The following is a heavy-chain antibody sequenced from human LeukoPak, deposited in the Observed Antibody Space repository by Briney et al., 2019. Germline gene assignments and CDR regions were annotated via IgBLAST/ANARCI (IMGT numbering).Heavy chain of an antibody. CDR3: ARGGYYYGSGSDY. CDR1: GGSFGGYY. J-gene: IGHJ4*02. Sequence: SETLSLTCAVYGGSFGGYYWSWIRQPPGKGLEWIGEINHSGSTNYNPSLKSRVTISVDTSKNQFSLKLSSVTAADTAVYYCARGGYYYGSGSDYWGQGTLVTVSS. CDR2: INHSGST. V-gene: IGHV4-34*01. D-gene: IGHD3-10*01.